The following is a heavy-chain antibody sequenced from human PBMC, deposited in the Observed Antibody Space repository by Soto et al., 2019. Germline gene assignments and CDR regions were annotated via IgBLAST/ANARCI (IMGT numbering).Heavy chain of an antibody. Sequence: GASVKVSCKASGGTFSSYAISWVRQAPGQGLEWMGGIIPTFGTANYAQKFQGRVTITADESTSTAYMELSSLRSEDTAVYYCARGNIAVAGRIDYWGQGTLVTVSS. CDR1: GGTFSSYA. CDR3: ARGNIAVAGRIDY. V-gene: IGHV1-69*13. CDR2: IIPTFGTA. D-gene: IGHD6-19*01. J-gene: IGHJ4*02.